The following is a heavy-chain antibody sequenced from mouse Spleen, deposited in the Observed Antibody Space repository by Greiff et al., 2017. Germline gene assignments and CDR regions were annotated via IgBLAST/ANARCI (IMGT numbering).Heavy chain of an antibody. CDR1: GYAFTNYL. CDR2: INPGSGGT. D-gene: IGHD2-4*01. J-gene: IGHJ3*01. CDR3: ARSHYDYVAWFAY. V-gene: IGHV1-54*01. Sequence: QVQLQQSGAELVRPGTSVKVSCKASGYAFTNYLIEWVKQRPGQGLEWIGVINPGSGGTNYNEKFKGKATLTADKSSSTAYMQLSSLTSEDSAVYFCARSHYDYVAWFAYWGQGTLVTVSA.